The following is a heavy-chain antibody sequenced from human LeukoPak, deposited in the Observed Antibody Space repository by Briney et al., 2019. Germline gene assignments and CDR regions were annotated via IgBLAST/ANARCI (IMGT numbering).Heavy chain of an antibody. J-gene: IGHJ4*02. CDR1: GRSISSCY. Sequence: ETLSLTCSLSGRSISSCYWSWIVQPAPKGLAWIGYIYYSGSTNYHPSLKSRVTISVDTSKNQLTLKLSSVPAADTAVYYCARHWETSSWYVDYWGQGTLVTVSS. CDR3: ARHWETSSWYVDY. V-gene: IGHV4-59*08. CDR2: IYYSGST. D-gene: IGHD6-13*01.